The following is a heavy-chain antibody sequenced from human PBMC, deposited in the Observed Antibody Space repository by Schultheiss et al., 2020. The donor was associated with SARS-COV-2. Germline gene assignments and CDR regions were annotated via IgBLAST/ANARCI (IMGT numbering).Heavy chain of an antibody. CDR3: SREKHINIVVVPAAHQTYYDSSGYIDY. J-gene: IGHJ4*02. CDR1: GGSISSGSYY. Sequence: SETLSLTCTVSGGSISSGSYYWSWIRQPAGKGLEWIGRIYTSGSTNYNPSLKSRVTISVDTSKNQFSLKLSSVTAADTAVYYCSREKHINIVVVPAAHQTYYDSSGYIDYWGQGTLVTVSS. CDR2: IYTSGST. D-gene: IGHD2-2*01. V-gene: IGHV4-61*02.